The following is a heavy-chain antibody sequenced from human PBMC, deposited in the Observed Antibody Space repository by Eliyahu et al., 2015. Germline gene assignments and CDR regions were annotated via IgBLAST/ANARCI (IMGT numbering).Heavy chain of an antibody. J-gene: IGHJ4*02. CDR1: GFAXSDYX. V-gene: IGHV3-74*01. D-gene: IGHD4-11*01. CDR3: VRSNYGFEY. CDR2: SNTDGTSL. Sequence: EVQLVEAGGSSVQPGRSLRLSXAASGFAXSDYXMHWVRQAPGKGLEWVSRSNTDGTSLAYADSVKGRFTLSRDNAKNILYLQMNSLRVDDTAVYYCVRSNYGFEYWGQGTPVTVSS.